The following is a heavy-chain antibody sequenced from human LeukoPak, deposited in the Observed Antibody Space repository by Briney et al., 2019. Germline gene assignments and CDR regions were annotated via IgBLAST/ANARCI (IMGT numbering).Heavy chain of an antibody. CDR2: ISAYNGNT. CDR3: ARVRRPNYYDSSGYRAGTGAFDI. D-gene: IGHD3-22*01. Sequence: ASVKVSCKASGYTFTSYGISWVRQAPGQGLEWMGWISAYNGNTNYAQKFQGRVTMTRDMSTSTVYMELSSLRSEDTAVYYCARVRRPNYYDSSGYRAGTGAFDIWGQGTMVTVSS. CDR1: GYTFTSYG. V-gene: IGHV1-18*01. J-gene: IGHJ3*02.